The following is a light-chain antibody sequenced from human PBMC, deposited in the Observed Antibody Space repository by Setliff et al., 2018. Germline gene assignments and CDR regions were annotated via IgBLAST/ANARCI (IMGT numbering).Light chain of an antibody. CDR1: TSDVGGHNY. J-gene: IGLJ1*01. CDR3: NSYTGSSTDV. CDR2: DVS. V-gene: IGLV2-14*03. Sequence: QSVLPQSASVSGFPGQSITISCTGTTSDVGGHNYVSWYQQHPGKAPKLMIYDVSNRPSGVSNRFSGSKSGNTASLTISGLQVEDGADYYCNSYTGSSTDVFGTGTKVTVL.